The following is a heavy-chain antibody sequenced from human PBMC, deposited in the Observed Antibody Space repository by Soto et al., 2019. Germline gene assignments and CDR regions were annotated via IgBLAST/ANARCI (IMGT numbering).Heavy chain of an antibody. Sequence: ASVKVSCKASGYTFTSYGISWVRQAPGQGLEWMGWISAYNGNTNYAQKLQGRVTMTTDTSTSTAYMELRSLRSDDTAVYYCARDPNTAMVTGEFDYWGQGTLVT. D-gene: IGHD5-18*01. CDR2: ISAYNGNT. CDR1: GYTFTSYG. V-gene: IGHV1-18*01. CDR3: ARDPNTAMVTGEFDY. J-gene: IGHJ4*02.